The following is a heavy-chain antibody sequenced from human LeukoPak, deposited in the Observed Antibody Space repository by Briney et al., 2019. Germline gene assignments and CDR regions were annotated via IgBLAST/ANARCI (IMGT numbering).Heavy chain of an antibody. D-gene: IGHD3-9*01. Sequence: ASVKVSCKASGYTFTSYYMHWVRQAPGQGLEWMGIINPSGGSTSYAQKFQGRVTMTRDTSTSTVYMELSSLRSEDTAVYYCARAFDILTGYYAVDYWGQGTLVTVSS. CDR3: ARAFDILTGYYAVDY. V-gene: IGHV1-46*01. CDR2: INPSGGST. J-gene: IGHJ4*02. CDR1: GYTFTSYY.